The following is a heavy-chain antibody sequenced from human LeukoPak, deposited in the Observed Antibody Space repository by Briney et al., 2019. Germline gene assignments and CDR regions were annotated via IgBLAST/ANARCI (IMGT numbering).Heavy chain of an antibody. V-gene: IGHV4-34*01. CDR1: GGSFSGYY. D-gene: IGHD6-6*01. Sequence: MSSETLCLTCAVYGGSFSGYYWSWIRQPPGKGLQWIGEINHSGSTNYNPSLKSRVTISVDTSKNQFSLKLSSVTAADTAVYYCARSQGLNQLVNLNYFDYWGQGTLLTVSS. CDR3: ARSQGLNQLVNLNYFDY. J-gene: IGHJ4*02. CDR2: INHSGST.